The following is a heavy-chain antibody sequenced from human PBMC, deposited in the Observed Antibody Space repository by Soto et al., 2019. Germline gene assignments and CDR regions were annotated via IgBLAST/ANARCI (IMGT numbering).Heavy chain of an antibody. J-gene: IGHJ4*02. CDR1: GYTFTSYG. D-gene: IGHD4-17*01. CDR3: AGNLRPGYGDYFDY. Sequence: ASVKVSCKASGYTFTSYGISWVRQAPGQGLEWMGWISAYNGNTNYAQKLQGRIIITRDTSARTVYMSLNSLKSEDTSVYYCAGNLRPGYGDYFDYWGQGTLVTVSS. V-gene: IGHV1-18*01. CDR2: ISAYNGNT.